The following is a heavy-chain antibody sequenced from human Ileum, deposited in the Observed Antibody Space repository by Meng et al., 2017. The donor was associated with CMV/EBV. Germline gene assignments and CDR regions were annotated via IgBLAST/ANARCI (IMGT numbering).Heavy chain of an antibody. CDR2: ISSSGSTI. D-gene: IGHD2-2*02. V-gene: IGHV3-48*03. CDR1: GFTFSSYE. CDR3: AKERACSSANCYKGSGNWFDP. Sequence: GESLKISCAASGFTFSSYEMNWVRQAPGKGLEWVSYISSSGSTIYYADSVKGRFTISRDNSKNTLYLQMNSLRAEDTAIYYCAKERACSSANCYKGSGNWFDPWGQGTQVTVSS. J-gene: IGHJ5*02.